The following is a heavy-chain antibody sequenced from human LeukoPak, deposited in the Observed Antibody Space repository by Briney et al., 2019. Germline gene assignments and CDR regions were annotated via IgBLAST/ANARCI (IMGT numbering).Heavy chain of an antibody. D-gene: IGHD6-19*01. CDR2: ITGSSSSK. Sequence: PGGSLRLSCAASGFTFSAYSMNWVRQAPGKGLECVASITGSSSSKVYADSVKGRFTIPRDNAKNSLYLQMNSLRAEDAAVYYCARVRYDSGWYDYWGQGALVIVSS. V-gene: IGHV3-48*04. CDR1: GFTFSAYS. CDR3: ARVRYDSGWYDY. J-gene: IGHJ4*02.